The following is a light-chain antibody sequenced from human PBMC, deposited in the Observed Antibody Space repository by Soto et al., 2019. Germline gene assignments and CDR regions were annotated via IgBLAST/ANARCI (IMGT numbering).Light chain of an antibody. CDR1: SSDVGRFNF. CDR2: EVT. V-gene: IGLV2-8*01. Sequence: QSALTQPPSASGSPGQSVTISCTGTSSDVGRFNFVSWYQQHPGKAPRLLIYEVTKRPSGVPDRFSGSKSGNAASLTVSGLQAEDEADYFCSSYTGSRDFYVFGTGTQLTVL. CDR3: SSYTGSRDFYV. J-gene: IGLJ1*01.